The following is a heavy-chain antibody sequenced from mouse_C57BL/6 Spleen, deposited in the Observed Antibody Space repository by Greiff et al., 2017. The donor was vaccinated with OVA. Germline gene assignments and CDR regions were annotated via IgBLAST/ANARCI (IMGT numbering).Heavy chain of an antibody. V-gene: IGHV1-82*01. CDR1: GYAFSSSW. Sequence: QVQLQPSGPELVKPGASVKISCKASGYAFSSSWMNWVKQRPGKGLEWIGRIYPGDGDTNYNGKFKGKATLTADKSSSTAYMQLSSLTSEDSAVYFCAAYGSSLSWFAYWGQGTLVTVSA. D-gene: IGHD1-1*01. J-gene: IGHJ3*01. CDR2: IYPGDGDT. CDR3: AAYGSSLSWFAY.